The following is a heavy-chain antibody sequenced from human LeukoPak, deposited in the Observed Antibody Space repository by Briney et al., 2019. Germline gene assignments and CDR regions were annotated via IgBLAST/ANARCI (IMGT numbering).Heavy chain of an antibody. Sequence: SETLSLTCTVSGGSISSYYWSWIRQPPGKGLEWIGYIYYSGSTNYNPSLKSRVTISVDTSKNQFSLKLSSVTAADTAVYYCARVRDYYDSSGYYDYWGQGTLVTVSS. V-gene: IGHV4-59*01. CDR3: ARVRDYYDSSGYYDY. D-gene: IGHD3-22*01. J-gene: IGHJ4*02. CDR2: IYYSGST. CDR1: GGSISSYY.